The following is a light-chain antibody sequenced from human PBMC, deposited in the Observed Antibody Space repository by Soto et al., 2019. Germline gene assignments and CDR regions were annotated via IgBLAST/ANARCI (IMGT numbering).Light chain of an antibody. V-gene: IGLV2-18*02. CDR2: EVS. CDR3: SSYTSSSTYV. J-gene: IGLJ1*01. Sequence: QSVLTQPPSVSGSPGQSVTISCTGTSSDVGSYNRVSWYQQPPGTAPKLIIYEVSNRPSGVPDRFSGSKSANTASLTISGLQAEDEADYYCSSYTSSSTYVXGTGTKAPS. CDR1: SSDVGSYNR.